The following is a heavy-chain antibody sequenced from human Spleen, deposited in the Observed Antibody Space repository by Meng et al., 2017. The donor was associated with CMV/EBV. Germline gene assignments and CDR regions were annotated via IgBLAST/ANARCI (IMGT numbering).Heavy chain of an antibody. CDR3: ARWEYLLLSAFDM. CDR2: INSNSGGT. D-gene: IGHD1-26*01. CDR1: GYKDAAYTFTGYY. V-gene: IGHV1-2*02. J-gene: IGHJ3*02. Sequence: ASVKVSCKTSGYKDAAYTFTGYYIHWVRQAPGQGLEWMGWINSNSGGTNYAQQFQGRVTMTRDTSISTAYMELSELRSDDTALYFCARWEYLLLSAFDMWGQGTMVTVSS.